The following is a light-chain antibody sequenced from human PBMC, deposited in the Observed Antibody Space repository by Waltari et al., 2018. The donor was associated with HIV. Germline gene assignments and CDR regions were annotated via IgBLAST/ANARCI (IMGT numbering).Light chain of an antibody. CDR2: WGS. CDR3: QQSSTAPYT. J-gene: IGKJ4*02. CDR1: RTVFGRTYNVRY. Sequence: ITQSPYPLAVPLGEQITINCNSSRTVFGRTYNVRYLSWYLQKSGEPPKLLIRWGSTRDVGVPERFSAAGYGSEFSLTISSLHEEDVAVYVCQQSSTAPYTFGRGTTVEI. V-gene: IGKV4-1*01.